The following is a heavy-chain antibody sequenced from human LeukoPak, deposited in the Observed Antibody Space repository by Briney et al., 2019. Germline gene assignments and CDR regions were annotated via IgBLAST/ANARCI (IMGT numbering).Heavy chain of an antibody. J-gene: IGHJ4*02. D-gene: IGHD4-17*01. V-gene: IGHV3-30*18. CDR1: GFTFSSYG. CDR3: AKDSTVTTGNFDY. CDR2: ISYDGSNK. Sequence: PGRSLGLSCAASGFTFSSYGMHWVRQAPGKGLEWVAVISYDGSNKYYADSVKGRFTISRDNSKNTLYLQMNSLRAEDTAVYYCAKDSTVTTGNFDYWGQGTLVTVSS.